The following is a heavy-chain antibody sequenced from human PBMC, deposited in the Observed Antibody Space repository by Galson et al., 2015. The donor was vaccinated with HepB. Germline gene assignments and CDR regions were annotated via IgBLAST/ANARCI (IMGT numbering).Heavy chain of an antibody. CDR2: ISSSSSYI. J-gene: IGHJ6*02. CDR1: GFTFSSYS. Sequence: SLRLSCAASGFTFSSYSMNWVRQAPGKGLEWVSSISSSSSYIYYADSVKGRFTISRDDAKNSLYLQMNSLRAEDTAVYYCARPRKGDYVWGSYRRYGMDVWGQGTTVTVSS. D-gene: IGHD3-16*01. V-gene: IGHV3-21*01. CDR3: ARPRKGDYVWGSYRRYGMDV.